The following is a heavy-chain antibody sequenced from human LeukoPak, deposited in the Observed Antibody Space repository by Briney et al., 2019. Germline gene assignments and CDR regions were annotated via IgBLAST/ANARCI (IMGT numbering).Heavy chain of an antibody. CDR1: GFIFSRYG. J-gene: IGHJ4*02. CDR2: IWYDGSNK. CDR3: ARGEEGGIFDYFDY. V-gene: IGHV3-33*01. D-gene: IGHD2-15*01. Sequence: GGSLRLSCAVSGFIFSRYGMHWVRQAPGQGLEWVAVIWYDGSNKYYADSVKGRFTISRDNSKNTLSLQMNSLRAEDTAVYYCARGEEGGIFDYFDYCGQGTLVTVSS.